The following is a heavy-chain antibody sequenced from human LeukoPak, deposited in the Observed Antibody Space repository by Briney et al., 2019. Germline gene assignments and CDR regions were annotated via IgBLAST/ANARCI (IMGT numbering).Heavy chain of an antibody. J-gene: IGHJ6*03. V-gene: IGHV1-8*03. CDR1: GYTFTSYG. CDR2: MNPNSGNT. D-gene: IGHD3-10*01. Sequence: ASVKVSCKASGYTFTSYGISWVRQAPGQGLEWMGWMNPNSGNTGYAQKFQGRVTITRNTSISTAYMELSSLRSEDTAVYYCARGYGLMDVWGKGTTVTVSS. CDR3: ARGYGLMDV.